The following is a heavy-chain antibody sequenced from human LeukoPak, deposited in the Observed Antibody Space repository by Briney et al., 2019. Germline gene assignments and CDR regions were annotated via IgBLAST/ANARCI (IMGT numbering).Heavy chain of an antibody. CDR1: GYTFTSYG. J-gene: IGHJ5*02. Sequence: ASVKVSCKTSGYTFTSYGISWVRQAPGQGLEWMGWISAYNGNTNYAQKLQGRVTMTTDTSTSTAYMELRSLRSEDTAVYYCARALYYDSSGYYDPWGQGTLVTVSS. V-gene: IGHV1-18*01. D-gene: IGHD3-22*01. CDR3: ARALYYDSSGYYDP. CDR2: ISAYNGNT.